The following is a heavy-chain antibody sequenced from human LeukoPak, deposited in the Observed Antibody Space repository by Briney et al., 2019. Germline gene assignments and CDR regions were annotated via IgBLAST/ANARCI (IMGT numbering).Heavy chain of an antibody. Sequence: SETLSLTCTVSGSSISSYYWSWIRQPPGKGLEWIGYIYYSGSTNYNPSLKSRVTISVDTSKNQFSLKLSSVTAADTAVYYCARVSPGSYGMDVWGQGTTVTVSS. J-gene: IGHJ6*02. CDR2: IYYSGST. V-gene: IGHV4-59*01. D-gene: IGHD3-10*01. CDR3: ARVSPGSYGMDV. CDR1: GSSISSYY.